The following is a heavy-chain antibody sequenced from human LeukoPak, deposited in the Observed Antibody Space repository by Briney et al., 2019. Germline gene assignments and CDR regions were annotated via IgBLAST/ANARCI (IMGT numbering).Heavy chain of an antibody. CDR3: AAMAVNWFDP. CDR1: GGSVGSGSYY. D-gene: IGHD5-18*01. CDR2: ILYSDIT. Sequence: SETLSLTCTVSGGSVGSGSYYWSWIRQSPGKGLEWIGYILYSDITNYNLSLKSRVTMSVDTSKNQFSLRLTSVTAADTAVYYCAAMAVNWFDPWGQGTLVIVSS. J-gene: IGHJ5*02. V-gene: IGHV4-61*01.